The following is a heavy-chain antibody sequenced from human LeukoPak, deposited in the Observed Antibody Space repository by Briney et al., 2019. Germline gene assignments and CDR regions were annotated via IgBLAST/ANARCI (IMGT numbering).Heavy chain of an antibody. CDR2: ISAYNGNT. CDR3: ATSLIAVAGTNGFY. Sequence: GASVKVSCKASGYTFTSYGISWVRQAPGQGLEWMGWISAYNGNTNYAQRLQGRVTMTTDTSTSTAYMELRSLRSDDTAVYYCATSLIAVAGTNGFYWGQGTLVTVSS. CDR1: GYTFTSYG. V-gene: IGHV1-18*01. J-gene: IGHJ4*02. D-gene: IGHD6-19*01.